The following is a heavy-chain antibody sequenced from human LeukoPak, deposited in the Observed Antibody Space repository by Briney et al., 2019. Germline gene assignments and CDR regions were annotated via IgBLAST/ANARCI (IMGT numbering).Heavy chain of an antibody. CDR1: GYTFTGYY. J-gene: IGHJ6*03. Sequence: ASVKVSCKASGYTFTGYYMHWVRQAPGQGLEWMGIIKPSGASPSYAQKFQGRVTMTRDTSTGTVYMELSSLRSEDTAVYYCASSKGYYMDVWGKGTTVTIS. V-gene: IGHV1-46*03. CDR3: ASSKGYYMDV. CDR2: IKPSGASP.